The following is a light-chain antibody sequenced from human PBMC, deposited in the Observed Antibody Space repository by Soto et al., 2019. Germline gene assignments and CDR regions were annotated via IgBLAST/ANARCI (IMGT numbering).Light chain of an antibody. V-gene: IGKV3-20*01. Sequence: EIVLTQSPGTLSLSPGEIATLSCRASQSVSSSYLAWYQQKPGQAPRLLIYGASSSATGIPDWFSGSGSGTDFTLTISRLEPEDFAVYYCQQYGSTWTFGQGTKVEIK. J-gene: IGKJ1*01. CDR2: GAS. CDR1: QSVSSSY. CDR3: QQYGSTWT.